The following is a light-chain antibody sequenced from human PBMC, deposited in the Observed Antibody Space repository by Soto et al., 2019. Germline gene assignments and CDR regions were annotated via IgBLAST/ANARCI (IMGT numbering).Light chain of an antibody. J-gene: IGKJ2*01. Sequence: DIQLTQSPSFLSASVGDRVTITCRARQAIANYLGWYQQRPGKAPTLLIHAASTLHSGVPSRFSGSGYGTDFTLTINNLQPEDSATYFCQQLNIYPSTFGQGTNLEIK. CDR1: QAIANY. CDR2: AAS. CDR3: QQLNIYPST. V-gene: IGKV1-9*01.